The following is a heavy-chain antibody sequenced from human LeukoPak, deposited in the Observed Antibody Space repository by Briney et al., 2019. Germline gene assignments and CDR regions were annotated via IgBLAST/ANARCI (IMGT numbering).Heavy chain of an antibody. CDR3: ARGLPMRYCSGGSCYRHNSRWFDP. CDR2: IYYSGST. CDR1: GGSISSSSYY. D-gene: IGHD2-15*01. V-gene: IGHV4-39*07. Sequence: SETLSLTCTVSGGSISSSSYYWGWIRQPPGKGLEWIGSIYYSGSTYYNPSLKSRVTISVDTSKNQFSLKLSSVTAADTAVYYCARGLPMRYCSGGSCYRHNSRWFDPWGQGTLVTVSS. J-gene: IGHJ5*02.